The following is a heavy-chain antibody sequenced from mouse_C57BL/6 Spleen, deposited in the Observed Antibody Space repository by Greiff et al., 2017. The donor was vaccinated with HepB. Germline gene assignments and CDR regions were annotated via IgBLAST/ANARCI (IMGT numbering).Heavy chain of an antibody. CDR2: IHPNSSST. Sequence: QVQLQQPGAELVKPGASVKLSCKASGYTFTSSWMHWVKQRPGQGLEWIGMIHPNSSSTNYNEKFKSKATLTVDKSSSTAYMQLSSLTSEDSAVYYCAKGKAHYGSSYPWGQGTTLTVSS. CDR1: GYTFTSSW. CDR3: AKGKAHYGSSYP. V-gene: IGHV1-64*01. J-gene: IGHJ2*01. D-gene: IGHD1-1*01.